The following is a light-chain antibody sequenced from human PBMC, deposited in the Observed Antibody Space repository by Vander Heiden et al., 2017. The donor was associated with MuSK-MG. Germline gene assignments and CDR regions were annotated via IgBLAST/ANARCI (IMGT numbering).Light chain of an antibody. CDR3: LQDYSYPYS. J-gene: IGKJ2*01. Sequence: AIQMTQSPSSLSASVGDSVTFTCRASQDIRDHLDWYQQRPGRAPRLLIYGASTLQSGVPSRLSGSGSGTDFSLTISSLQPEDFATYHCLQDYSYPYSFGQGTKLEIK. CDR2: GAS. V-gene: IGKV1-6*01. CDR1: QDIRDH.